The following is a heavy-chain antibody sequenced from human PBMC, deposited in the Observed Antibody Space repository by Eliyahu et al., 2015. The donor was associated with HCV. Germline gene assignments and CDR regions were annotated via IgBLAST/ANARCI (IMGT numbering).Heavy chain of an antibody. J-gene: IGHJ3*02. Sequence: MSWVRQAPGKGLEWVANIKKDGNEKYYVDSVRGRFTISRDNANNSLYLQMNSLRAEDTAVYYCAREVVVVVAATDAFDIWGQGTMVTVSS. CDR2: IKKDGNEK. V-gene: IGHV3-7*01. CDR3: AREVVVVVAATDAFDI. D-gene: IGHD2-15*01.